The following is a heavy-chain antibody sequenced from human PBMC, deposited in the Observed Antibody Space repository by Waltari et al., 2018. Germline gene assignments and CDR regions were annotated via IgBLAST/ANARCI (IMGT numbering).Heavy chain of an antibody. CDR2: IIPIVGTA. D-gene: IGHD5-12*01. V-gene: IGHV1-69*13. CDR3: ARGDSGYEDYYYYGMDV. Sequence: QVQLVQSGAEVKKPGSSVKVSCKASGGTFRSYAISWRRQAPGQGLEWMGGIIPIVGTANYAQKFQGRVTITADESTSTAYMELSSLRSEDTAVYYCARGDSGYEDYYYYGMDVWGQGTTVTVSS. CDR1: GGTFRSYA. J-gene: IGHJ6*02.